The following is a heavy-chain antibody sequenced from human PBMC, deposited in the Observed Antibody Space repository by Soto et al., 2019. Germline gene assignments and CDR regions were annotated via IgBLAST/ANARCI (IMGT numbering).Heavy chain of an antibody. Sequence: ASVEVSRKASGGTFSSYAISWVRQAPGQGLEWMGGIIPIFGTANYAQKFQGRVTITADESTSTAYMELSSLRSEDTAAYYCARSGTTPGYYYGMDVWGQGTTVTVSS. D-gene: IGHD1-7*01. CDR2: IIPIFGTA. V-gene: IGHV1-69*13. J-gene: IGHJ6*02. CDR1: GGTFSSYA. CDR3: ARSGTTPGYYYGMDV.